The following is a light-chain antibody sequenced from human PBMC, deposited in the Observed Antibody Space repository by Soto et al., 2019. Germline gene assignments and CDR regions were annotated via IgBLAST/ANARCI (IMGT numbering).Light chain of an antibody. CDR2: EVS. Sequence: QSALTQPASVSGSPGQSITISCTGTSSDVGAYNYVYWYQQHPGKAPKLIIYEVSYRPSGVSSRFSGSKSGNTASLTISGLQAGDEADYYCNSYTNSRPLEVFGTGTKVNVL. CDR3: NSYTNSRPLEV. J-gene: IGLJ1*01. CDR1: SSDVGAYNY. V-gene: IGLV2-14*01.